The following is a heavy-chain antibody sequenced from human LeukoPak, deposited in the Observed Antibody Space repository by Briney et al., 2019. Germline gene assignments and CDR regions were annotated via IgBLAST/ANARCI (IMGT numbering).Heavy chain of an antibody. D-gene: IGHD3-16*01. CDR3: AKDFRGVWGAFDI. J-gene: IGHJ3*02. Sequence: GGSLRLSCASSGFTFTDYAMSWVRQAPGRGLEWVSSISPTAGSAYYADSVKGRFTISRDNSKNTLYLQMNSLRAEDTAVYYCAKDFRGVWGAFDIWGQGTMVTVSS. CDR2: ISPTAGSA. CDR1: GFTFTDYA. V-gene: IGHV3-23*01.